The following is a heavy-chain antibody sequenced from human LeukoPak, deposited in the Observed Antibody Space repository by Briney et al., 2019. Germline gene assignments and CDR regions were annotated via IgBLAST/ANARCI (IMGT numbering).Heavy chain of an antibody. D-gene: IGHD6-13*01. V-gene: IGHV3-48*01. J-gene: IGHJ4*02. CDR1: GFTFSTYS. CDR2: ISDSSSPI. CDR3: ARLYSSSVNF. Sequence: GGSLRLSCAASGFTFSTYSMNWVRQAPGKGLEWVSYISDSSSPIYYADSVKGRFTISRDNAKNSLYLQMNSPRADDTAVYYCARLYSSSVNFWGQGTMVTVSS.